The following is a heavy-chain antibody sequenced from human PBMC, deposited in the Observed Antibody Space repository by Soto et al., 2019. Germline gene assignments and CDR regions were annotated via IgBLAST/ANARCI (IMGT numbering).Heavy chain of an antibody. CDR3: TTGIYYDILTGYHNVAY. CDR2: IIASGGTT. J-gene: IGHJ4*02. CDR1: GFTFSTYG. D-gene: IGHD3-9*01. Sequence: GGYLRLSCVASGFTFSTYGMNWVRQVPGKGLEWVAGIIASGGTTYYAESVKGRFTISRDKSKNTLYLQMNSLRGDDTAVYYCTTGIYYDILTGYHNVAYWGQGALVTVSS. V-gene: IGHV3-23*01.